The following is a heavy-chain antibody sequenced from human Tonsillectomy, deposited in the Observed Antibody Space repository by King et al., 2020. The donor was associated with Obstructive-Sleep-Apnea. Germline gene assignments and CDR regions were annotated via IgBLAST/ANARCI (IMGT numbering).Heavy chain of an antibody. Sequence: QLQESGPGLVKPSQTLSLTCTVSGGSISSGDYYWSWLRQPPGKGLEWIGYIYYSGSTYYNPSLKSRVTISVDTSKNQFSLKLSSVTAADTAVYDCARVPNCSGGSCYSHPYYFDYWGQGTLVTVSS. D-gene: IGHD2-15*01. CDR2: IYYSGST. CDR1: GGSISSGDYY. J-gene: IGHJ4*02. CDR3: ARVPNCSGGSCYSHPYYFDY. V-gene: IGHV4-30-4*01.